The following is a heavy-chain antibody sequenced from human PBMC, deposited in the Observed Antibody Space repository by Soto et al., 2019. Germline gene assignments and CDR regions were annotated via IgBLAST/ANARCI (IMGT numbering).Heavy chain of an antibody. J-gene: IGHJ4*02. D-gene: IGHD3-10*01. Sequence: QVQLVEAGGGMVQPGRSLRLSCAASGFIFSNNGFHWVRQAPGKGLEWVARTSHDGRDNHYADSVKGRFTISRDNAKNTVSLQMNSLRVEDTAVYFCARWGGSMSSGYYIDYWGQGTLVTVSS. CDR2: TSHDGRDN. V-gene: IGHV3-33*01. CDR3: ARWGGSMSSGYYIDY. CDR1: GFIFSNNG.